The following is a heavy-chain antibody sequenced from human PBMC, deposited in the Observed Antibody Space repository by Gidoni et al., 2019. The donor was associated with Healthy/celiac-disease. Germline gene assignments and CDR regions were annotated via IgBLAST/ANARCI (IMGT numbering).Heavy chain of an antibody. D-gene: IGHD3-10*01. Sequence: EVQLLESGGGLVQPGGSLRLYCAASGFTFSSYAMSWVRQAPGKGLEWVSAISGSGGSTYYAYSVKGRFTISRDNSKNTLYLQMNSLRAEDTAVYYCEVESTYYYGSGSLHWGQGTLVTVSS. CDR1: GFTFSSYA. J-gene: IGHJ4*02. CDR2: ISGSGGST. V-gene: IGHV3-23*01. CDR3: EVESTYYYGSGSLH.